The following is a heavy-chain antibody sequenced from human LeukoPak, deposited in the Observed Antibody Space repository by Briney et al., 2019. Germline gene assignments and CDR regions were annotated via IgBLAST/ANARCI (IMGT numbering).Heavy chain of an antibody. Sequence: GGSLRLSCAASGFTFSSYAMSWVRQAPGKGLAWVSAISGSGGSTYYADSVKGRFTISRDNSKNTLYLQMNGLRAEDTAVYYCAKGMEYSSSQGVFDYWGQGTLVTVSS. CDR3: AKGMEYSSSQGVFDY. V-gene: IGHV3-23*01. CDR2: ISGSGGST. J-gene: IGHJ4*02. CDR1: GFTFSSYA. D-gene: IGHD6-6*01.